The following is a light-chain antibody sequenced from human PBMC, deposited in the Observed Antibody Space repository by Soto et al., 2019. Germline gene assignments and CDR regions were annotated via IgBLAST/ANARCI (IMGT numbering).Light chain of an antibody. CDR1: QSVLYSSNNKNY. J-gene: IGKJ1*01. CDR2: WAS. V-gene: IGKV4-1*01. CDR3: QQYGSSPRT. Sequence: DIVMTHSPDSLAVSLGERASINCKASQSVLYSSNNKNYLAWYQQKPGQPPKLLIYWASTRESGVPDRFSGSGSGTDFTLTISRLEPEDFAVYYCQQYGSSPRTFGQGTKVDIK.